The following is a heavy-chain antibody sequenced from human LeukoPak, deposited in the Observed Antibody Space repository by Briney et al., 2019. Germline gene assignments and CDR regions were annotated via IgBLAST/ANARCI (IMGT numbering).Heavy chain of an antibody. D-gene: IGHD6-19*01. CDR2: ISPYNENR. CDR1: GYTFIRNG. V-gene: IGHV1-18*01. Sequence: ASVKVSCKASGYTFIRNGISWVRQAPGQGLEWMGWISPYNENRKYLQKLQGRVTLSTDTSTSTAYMELRSLRSDDTAVYYCARDSGSGWYNGLYYFDYWGQGTLVTVSS. J-gene: IGHJ4*02. CDR3: ARDSGSGWYNGLYYFDY.